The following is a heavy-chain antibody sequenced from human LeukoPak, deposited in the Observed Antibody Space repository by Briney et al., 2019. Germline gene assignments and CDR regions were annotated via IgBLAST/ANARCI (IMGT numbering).Heavy chain of an antibody. V-gene: IGHV1-46*01. D-gene: IGHD4-23*01. CDR3: ARDNSVEDTAWWFDP. Sequence: GASVKVSCKASGYTLTSYYMHWVRQAPGQGLEWMGIISPSGGSTSYAQKFQGRVTMTRDMSTSTDYMELSSLRSEDTAVYYCARDNSVEDTAWWFDPWGQGTLVTVSS. CDR1: GYTLTSYY. CDR2: ISPSGGST. J-gene: IGHJ5*02.